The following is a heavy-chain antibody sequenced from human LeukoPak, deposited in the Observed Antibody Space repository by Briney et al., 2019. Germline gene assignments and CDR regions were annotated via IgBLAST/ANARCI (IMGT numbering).Heavy chain of an antibody. CDR2: IKQDGSEK. Sequence: GGSLRLSCAASGFTFSSYWMSWVRQAPGKGLEWVADIKQDGSEKYYVDSVKGRFTISRDNAKNSLYLQMNSLRAEDTAVYYRAREATVVTHPLDYWGQGTLVTVSS. J-gene: IGHJ4*02. CDR1: GFTFSSYW. CDR3: AREATVVTHPLDY. D-gene: IGHD4-23*01. V-gene: IGHV3-7*01.